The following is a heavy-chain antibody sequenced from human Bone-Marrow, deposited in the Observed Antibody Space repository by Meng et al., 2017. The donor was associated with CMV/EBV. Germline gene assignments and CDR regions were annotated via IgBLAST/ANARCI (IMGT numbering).Heavy chain of an antibody. CDR1: GSSLSTSGGD. D-gene: IGHD3-3*01. V-gene: IGHV2-5*01. CDR3: ALHVERITIFGVLHP. Sequence: GSSLSTSGGDVRWIRQPPGKALEWLALIYWNDDKRNNPSLQNRITITKDISKNQMVLTMTNMDPVDTVTYYCALHVERITIFGVLHPWGQGTLVTVSS. J-gene: IGHJ5*02. CDR2: IYWNDDK.